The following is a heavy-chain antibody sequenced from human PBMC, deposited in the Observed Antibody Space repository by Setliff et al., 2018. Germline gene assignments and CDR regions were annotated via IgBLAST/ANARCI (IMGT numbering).Heavy chain of an antibody. J-gene: IGHJ2*01. Sequence: ASVKVSCKASGGTFGLSAISWVRQAPGQGLEWVGGMLPLHGTRNHTPKLQGRVSITADESKTTVFMELSSLTSEDAAIYFCVRAPPALHGEYGYFDLWGRGTRVTSPQ. CDR3: VRAPPALHGEYGYFDL. CDR1: GGTFGLSA. CDR2: MLPLHGTR. V-gene: IGHV1-69*13. D-gene: IGHD4-17*01.